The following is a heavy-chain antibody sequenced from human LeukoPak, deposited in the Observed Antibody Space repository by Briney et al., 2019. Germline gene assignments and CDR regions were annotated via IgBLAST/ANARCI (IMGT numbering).Heavy chain of an antibody. Sequence: SETLSLTCTVSGGSISSYYWSWIRQPPGKGLERIGYIYYSGSTNYNPSLKSRVTISVDTSKNQFSLKLSSVTAADTAVYYCASYLYYDSSGYRYWGQGTLVTVSS. CDR2: IYYSGST. CDR3: ASYLYYDSSGYRY. CDR1: GGSISSYY. D-gene: IGHD3-22*01. J-gene: IGHJ4*02. V-gene: IGHV4-59*01.